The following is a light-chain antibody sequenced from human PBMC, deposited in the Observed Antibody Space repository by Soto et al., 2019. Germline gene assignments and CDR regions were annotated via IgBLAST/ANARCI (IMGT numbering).Light chain of an antibody. CDR2: AAS. CDR1: QVIRND. CDR3: LQHNSYPWT. V-gene: IGKV1-17*01. Sequence: DIQMTQSPSSLSASIGDRITITCRASQVIRNDLGCYQQKPGKAPKLLIYAASSLQSGVPSRFSGSGSGTEFTLTISSLQPEDFATYYCLQHNSYPWTFGQGTKVEIK. J-gene: IGKJ1*01.